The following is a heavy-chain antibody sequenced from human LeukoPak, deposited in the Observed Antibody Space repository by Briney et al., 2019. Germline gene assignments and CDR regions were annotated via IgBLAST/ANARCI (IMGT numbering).Heavy chain of an antibody. CDR1: GGSISSSNW. CDR3: ATGGTRYYYYYGMDV. V-gene: IGHV4-4*02. D-gene: IGHD2-15*01. J-gene: IGHJ6*02. CDR2: IYHSGST. Sequence: KPSGTLSLTCAVSGGSISSSNWWSWVRQPPGKGLEWIGEIYHSGSTNYNPSLKSRVTISVDKSKNQFSLKLSSVTAADTAVYYCATGGTRYYYYYGMDVWGQGTTVTVSS.